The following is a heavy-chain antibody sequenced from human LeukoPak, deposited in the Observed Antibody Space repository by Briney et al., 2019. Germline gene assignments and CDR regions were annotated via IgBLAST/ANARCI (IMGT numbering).Heavy chain of an antibody. Sequence: ASVKVSCKASGYTFTGYYMHWVRQAPGQGLEWMGWINPNSGGTNYAQKFQGRVTMTRDTSISTAYMELSRLRSDDTAVYYCARGYYDFWSGYSDSGWFDPWGQGTLVTVSS. J-gene: IGHJ5*02. CDR2: INPNSGGT. V-gene: IGHV1-2*02. CDR3: ARGYYDFWSGYSDSGWFDP. D-gene: IGHD3-3*01. CDR1: GYTFTGYY.